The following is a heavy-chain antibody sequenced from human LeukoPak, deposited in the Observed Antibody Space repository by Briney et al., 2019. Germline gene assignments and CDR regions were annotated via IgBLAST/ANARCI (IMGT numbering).Heavy chain of an antibody. CDR1: GLTVTNAW. V-gene: IGHV3-23*01. CDR3: AKDDKYSSRIYYFDY. CDR2: ISGSGGST. D-gene: IGHD6-13*01. Sequence: GGSLRLSCAASGLTVTNAWMNWVRQAPGKGLEWVSGISGSGGSTYYADSVKGRFTISRDNSKNTLHLQTNSLRAEDTAVYYCAKDDKYSSRIYYFDYWGQGTLVTVSS. J-gene: IGHJ4*02.